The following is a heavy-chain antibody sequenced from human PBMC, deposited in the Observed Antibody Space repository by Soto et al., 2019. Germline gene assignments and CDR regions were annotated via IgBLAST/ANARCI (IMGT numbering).Heavy chain of an antibody. J-gene: IGHJ5*02. D-gene: IGHD6-6*01. CDR2: IYYSGST. CDR1: GGSISSGDYY. V-gene: IGHV4-61*08. CDR3: ARDATSYNWFDP. Sequence: ETLSLTCIVSGGSISSGDYYWSWIRQHPGKGLEWIGYIYYSGSTNYNPSLKSRVTISVDTSKNQFSLKLSSVTAADTAVYYCARDATSYNWFDPWGQGTLVTVSS.